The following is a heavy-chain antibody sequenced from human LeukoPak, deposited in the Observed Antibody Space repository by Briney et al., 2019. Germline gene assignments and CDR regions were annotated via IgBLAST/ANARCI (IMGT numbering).Heavy chain of an antibody. CDR2: INPNSGGT. CDR3: ARDSSGSGVGGWFDP. CDR1: GYTFTVYY. V-gene: IGHV1-2*02. Sequence: EASVKVSFKASGYTFTVYYMHWVRQAPGQGLEWMGWINPNSGGTNYAQKFQGRVTITRDTSISTAYMELSRLRSDDTAVYYCARDSSGSGVGGWFDPWGQGTLVTVSS. D-gene: IGHD3-10*01. J-gene: IGHJ5*02.